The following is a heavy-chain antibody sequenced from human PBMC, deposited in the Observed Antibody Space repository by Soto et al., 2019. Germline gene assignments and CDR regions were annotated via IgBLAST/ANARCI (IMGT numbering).Heavy chain of an antibody. Sequence: EVQLLESGGGLVQPGGSLRLSCVGSGFTFINNAMNWAPKIPGKGLEWVSTISGGGDRTFDADTVKGRFTISRDNSKNTVNLQMNSLRADDTAVYYCARKVLGSTSRPDWWYFDLWGRGTLVTVSS. CDR1: GFTFINNA. CDR2: ISGGGDRT. V-gene: IGHV3-23*01. CDR3: ARKVLGSTSRPDWWYFDL. D-gene: IGHD2-2*01. J-gene: IGHJ2*01.